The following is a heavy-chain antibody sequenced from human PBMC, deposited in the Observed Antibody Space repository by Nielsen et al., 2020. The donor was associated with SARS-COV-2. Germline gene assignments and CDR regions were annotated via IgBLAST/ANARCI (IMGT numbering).Heavy chain of an antibody. Sequence: SETLSLTCTVSGGSISSGGYYWSWIRQHPGKGLEWIGYIYYSGSTYYNPSLKSRVTISVDTSKNQFSLQLNSVTPEDTAVYYCARGIPYCGGDCYLEEGAYDAFDIWGQGTMVTVSS. D-gene: IGHD2-21*01. CDR1: GGSISSGGYY. CDR2: IYYSGST. J-gene: IGHJ3*02. CDR3: ARGIPYCGGDCYLEEGAYDAFDI. V-gene: IGHV4-31*03.